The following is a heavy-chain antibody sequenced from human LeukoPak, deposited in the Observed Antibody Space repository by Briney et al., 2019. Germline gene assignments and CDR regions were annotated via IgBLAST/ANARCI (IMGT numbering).Heavy chain of an antibody. CDR3: ASIVVVAADAKNDY. CDR1: GFTFSSYG. V-gene: IGHV3-30*02. D-gene: IGHD2-15*01. J-gene: IGHJ4*02. CDR2: VRYDGSNK. Sequence: GGSLRLSCAASGFTFSSYGMHWVRQAPGKGLEWVAFVRYDGSNKYYADSVKGRFTISRDNSKNTLYLQMNSLRAEDTAVYYCASIVVVAADAKNDYGGQGTLVTVS.